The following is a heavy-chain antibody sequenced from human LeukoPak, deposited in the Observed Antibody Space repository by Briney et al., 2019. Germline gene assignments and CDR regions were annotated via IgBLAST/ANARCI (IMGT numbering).Heavy chain of an antibody. CDR3: ARYRDRYSSSSTGRDY. V-gene: IGHV4-34*01. D-gene: IGHD6-6*01. CDR2: INHSGST. J-gene: IGHJ4*02. CDR1: GGSFSGYY. Sequence: SETLSLTCAVYGGSFSGYYWSWIRQPPGKGLEWIGEINHSGSTNYNPSLKSRVTISVDTSKKQFSLKLSSVTAADTAVYYCARYRDRYSSSSTGRDYWGQGTLVTVSS.